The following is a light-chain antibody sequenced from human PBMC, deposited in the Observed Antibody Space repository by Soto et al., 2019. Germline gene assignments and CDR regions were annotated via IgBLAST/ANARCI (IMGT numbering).Light chain of an antibody. V-gene: IGKV3-20*01. CDR3: QQYGPSPMYT. CDR1: QTVSSSY. CDR2: GAF. J-gene: IGKJ2*01. Sequence: EIVLTQSPGTLSLSPGERATLACRASQTVSSSYLAWYQQKPGQAPRLLIYGAFTRATGIPGRFSGSASGTDFTLTISRLVPEDFAVYYCQQYGPSPMYTFGQGTNLEIK.